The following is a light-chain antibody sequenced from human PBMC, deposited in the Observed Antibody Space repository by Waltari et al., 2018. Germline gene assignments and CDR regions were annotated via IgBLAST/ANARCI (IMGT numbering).Light chain of an antibody. CDR2: WES. CDR1: QSVLYSANNKDY. J-gene: IGKJ4*01. Sequence: DIVMTQSPDFLAVSLGERATINCKSSQSVLYSANNKDYLAWYQQKPGQPPKLPIYWESTRESGVPDRFSGSGSGTDFTLTISSLQAEDVAVYYCQQYYGVPLTFGGGTKVEIK. V-gene: IGKV4-1*01. CDR3: QQYYGVPLT.